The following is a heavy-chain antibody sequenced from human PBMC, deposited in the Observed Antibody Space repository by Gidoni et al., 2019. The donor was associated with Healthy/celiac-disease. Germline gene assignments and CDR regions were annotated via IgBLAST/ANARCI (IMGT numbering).Heavy chain of an antibody. V-gene: IGHV3-53*01. CDR2: IYSGGST. CDR1: GFTVSSNY. CDR3: ASSPYYYGSGPYGMDV. Sequence: EVQLVESGGGLIQPGGSLRLSCAASGFTVSSNYMSWVRQAPGKGLEWVSVIYSGGSTYYADSVKGRFTISRDNSKNTLYLQMNSLRAEDTAVYYCASSPYYYGSGPYGMDVWGQGTTVTVSS. D-gene: IGHD3-10*01. J-gene: IGHJ6*02.